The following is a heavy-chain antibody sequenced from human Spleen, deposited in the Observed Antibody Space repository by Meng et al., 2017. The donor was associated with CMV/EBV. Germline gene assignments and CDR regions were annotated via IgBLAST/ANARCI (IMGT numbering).Heavy chain of an antibody. CDR3: VKDLYVGGSYLREPDYYVYGLDV. CDR2: IYSGGISP. CDR1: GFTFSSHG. J-gene: IGHJ6*02. Sequence: GESLKISCAASGFTFSSHGMHWVRQAPGKGLEWVSIIYSGGISPYYLDSVQGRFIISSDDTEDTLYLQMNSLRGEDTAIYYCVKDLYVGGSYLREPDYYVYGLDVWGQGTAVTVSS. V-gene: IGHV3-23*03. D-gene: IGHD1-26*01.